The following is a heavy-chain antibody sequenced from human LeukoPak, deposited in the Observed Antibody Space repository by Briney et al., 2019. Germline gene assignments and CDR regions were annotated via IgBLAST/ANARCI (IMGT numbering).Heavy chain of an antibody. V-gene: IGHV1-8*01. D-gene: IGHD3-10*01. J-gene: IGHJ6*03. CDR2: MNPDSGNT. CDR1: GYTFTSYD. Sequence: ASVKVSCKASGYTFTSYDINWVRQATGQGLEWMGWMNPDSGNTGYAQKFQGRVTMTRNTSISTAYMELSSLRSEDTAVYYCARFAVRGGYYYYYYMDVWGKGTKVTISS. CDR3: ARFAVRGGYYYYYYMDV.